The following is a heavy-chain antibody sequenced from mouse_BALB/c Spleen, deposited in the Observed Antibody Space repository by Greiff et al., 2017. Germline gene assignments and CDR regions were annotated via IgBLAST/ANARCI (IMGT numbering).Heavy chain of an antibody. CDR1: GFTFSSYG. CDR2: INSNGGST. V-gene: IGHV5-6-3*01. Sequence: DVMLVESGGGLVQPGGSLKLSCAASGFTFSSYGMSWVRQTPDKRLELVATINSNGGSTYYPDSVKGRFTISRDNAKNTLYLQMSSLKSEDTAMYYCARYYGYGYSDVWGAGTTVTVSS. J-gene: IGHJ1*01. CDR3: ARYYGYGYSDV. D-gene: IGHD1-1*01.